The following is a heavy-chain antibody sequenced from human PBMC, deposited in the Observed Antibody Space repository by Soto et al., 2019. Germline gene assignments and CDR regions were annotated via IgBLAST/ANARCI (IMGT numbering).Heavy chain of an antibody. CDR1: GFTFGDFW. CDR3: VSQRIPYAMDV. Sequence: EVQLVESGGGLVQPGGSLRLSCTVSGFTFGDFWMTWVRQAPGKGLEWVANMNQNGGEIYYADSVRGRFVISRDNAKNSLFLQMNSLSAEDTALYYCVSQRIPYAMDVWGQGTTVTVSS. V-gene: IGHV3-7*05. CDR2: MNQNGGEI. D-gene: IGHD1-1*01. J-gene: IGHJ6*02.